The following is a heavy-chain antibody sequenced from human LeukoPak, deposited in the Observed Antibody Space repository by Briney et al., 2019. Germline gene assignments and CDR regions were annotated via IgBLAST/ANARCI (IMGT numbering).Heavy chain of an antibody. J-gene: IGHJ4*02. CDR2: IIPILGIA. V-gene: IGHV1-69*04. CDR1: GGAFSSYA. CDR3: ARQAVAAPGFDY. D-gene: IGHD6-19*01. Sequence: SVKVSCKASGGAFSSYAISWVRQAPGQGLEWMGRIIPILGIANYAQKFQGRVTITADKSTSTAYMELSSLRSEDTAVYYCARQAVAAPGFDYWGQGTLVSVSS.